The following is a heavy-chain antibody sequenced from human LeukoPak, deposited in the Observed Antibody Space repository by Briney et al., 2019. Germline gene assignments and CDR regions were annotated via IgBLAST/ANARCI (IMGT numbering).Heavy chain of an antibody. CDR2: IYTSGST. CDR1: GGSISSGSYY. J-gene: IGHJ4*02. D-gene: IGHD2-2*02. Sequence: PSETLSLTCTVSGGSISSGSYYWSWIRQPAGKGLEWIGRIYTSGSTNYNPSLKSRVTMSVDTSKNQFSLKLSSVTAADTAVYYCARSQRLDCSSTSCYMAPYYFDYWGQGTLVTVSS. CDR3: ARSQRLDCSSTSCYMAPYYFDY. V-gene: IGHV4-61*02.